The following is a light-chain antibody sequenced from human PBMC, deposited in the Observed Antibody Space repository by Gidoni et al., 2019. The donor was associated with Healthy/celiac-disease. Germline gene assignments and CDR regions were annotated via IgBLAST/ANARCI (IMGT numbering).Light chain of an antibody. V-gene: IGKV1-39*01. J-gene: IGKJ1*01. Sequence: DIQMTHSPSSLSASVGDRVTITCLASQSISSYLNWYQQKQGKAPKLLIDAASSLQSGFPSRFSGSGSGKDFTLPISSLKPEDFAPYYCQQSYSTPRTFGQGTKVEIK. CDR3: QQSYSTPRT. CDR1: QSISSY. CDR2: AAS.